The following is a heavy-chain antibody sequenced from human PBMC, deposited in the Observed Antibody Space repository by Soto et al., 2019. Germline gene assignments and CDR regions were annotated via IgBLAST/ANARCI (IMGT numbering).Heavy chain of an antibody. CDR1: GGTFSRHA. CDR2: ILPIVDAI. CDR3: ACAPPNDDGDHDAFDI. J-gene: IGHJ3*02. V-gene: IGHV1-69*12. Sequence: QVQLVQSGTEVKKPGSSVKVSCKASGGTFSRHAVNWVRQAPGQGLEWMGAILPIVDAINDAQKFQDRVTISAAESTGTVYMELRSLRSEDTAVYFFACAPPNDDGDHDAFDIWGQGTLVIVSS. D-gene: IGHD4-17*01.